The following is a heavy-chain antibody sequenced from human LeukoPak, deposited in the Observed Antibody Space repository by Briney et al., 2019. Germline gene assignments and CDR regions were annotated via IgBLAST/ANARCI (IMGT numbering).Heavy chain of an antibody. D-gene: IGHD6-13*01. V-gene: IGHV3-21*01. CDR2: ISSSSSYI. CDR1: GFTFSSYS. Sequence: PGGSLRLSCAASGFTFSSYSMKWVRQAPGKGLEWVSSISSSSSYIYYADSVKGRFTISRDNANNSLYLQMNSLRAEDTAVYYCARSDSSSLYYYYYDMDVWGKGTTVTVSS. J-gene: IGHJ6*03. CDR3: ARSDSSSLYYYYYDMDV.